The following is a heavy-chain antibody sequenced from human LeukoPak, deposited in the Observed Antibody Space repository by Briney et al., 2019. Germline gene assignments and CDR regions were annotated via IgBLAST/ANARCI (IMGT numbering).Heavy chain of an antibody. CDR1: GFTFSNYN. CDR2: INHSGST. J-gene: IGHJ4*02. CDR3: ARLVRPHYYGSGRNYYFDY. V-gene: IGHV4-34*01. D-gene: IGHD3-10*01. Sequence: GSLRLSCAASGFTFSNYNMNWVRQAPGKGLEWIGEINHSGSTNYNPSLKSRVTISVDTSKNQFSLKLSSVTAADTAVYYCARLVRPHYYGSGRNYYFDYWGQGTLVTVSS.